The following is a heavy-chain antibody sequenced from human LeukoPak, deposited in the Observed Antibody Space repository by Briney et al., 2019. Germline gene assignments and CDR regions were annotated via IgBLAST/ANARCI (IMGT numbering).Heavy chain of an antibody. CDR3: ARGGIAAAGVDY. CDR2: MNPNSGNT. Sequence: ASVKVSCKASGYTFTSYDINWVRQATGQGPEWMGWMNPNSGNTGYAEKFQGRVTMTRDTSMSTVYMELSSLTSEDTAVYYCARGGIAAAGVDYWGQGTLVTVSS. J-gene: IGHJ4*02. V-gene: IGHV1-8*01. D-gene: IGHD6-13*01. CDR1: GYTFTSYD.